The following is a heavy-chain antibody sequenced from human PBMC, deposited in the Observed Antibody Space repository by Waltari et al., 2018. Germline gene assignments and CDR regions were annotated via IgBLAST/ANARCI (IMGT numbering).Heavy chain of an antibody. CDR3: ATSQSGTYYDAIVV. J-gene: IGHJ3*01. Sequence: QVQLVQSGAEVKKPGSSVKVSCKASGGTFSSSTVTWVRQAPGQGLDWMGRMVPIIGVTYYAQSFQGRVTISADESTSTVYMELRSLTVEDSAVYYCATSQSGTYYDAIVVWGQGTKVT. D-gene: IGHD1-26*01. CDR1: GGTFSSST. CDR2: MVPIIGVT. V-gene: IGHV1-69*02.